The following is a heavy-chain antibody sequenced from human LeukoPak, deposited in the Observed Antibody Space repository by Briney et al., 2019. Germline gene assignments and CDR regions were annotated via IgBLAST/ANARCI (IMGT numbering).Heavy chain of an antibody. J-gene: IGHJ6*02. D-gene: IGHD3-9*01. V-gene: IGHV3-11*01. CDR2: ITNGGSTI. CDR1: GFTFSDYN. CDR3: ARSIGLTGGGVDV. Sequence: GGSLRLSCAASGFTFSDYNMNWVRQAPGRGLEWVSYITNGGSTIRHADSVKGRFTISRDNAKKTLYLQMNSLRAEDTAVYYCARSIGLTGGGVDVWGQGTTVTVSS.